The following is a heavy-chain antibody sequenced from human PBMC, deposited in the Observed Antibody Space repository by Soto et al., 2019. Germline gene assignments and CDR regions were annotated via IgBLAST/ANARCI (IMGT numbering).Heavy chain of an antibody. CDR1: GFSLSTSGVG. V-gene: IGHV2-5*02. CDR3: IQSRCGGDCLQSYASYYCYGMDV. CDR2: IYWDDDK. D-gene: IGHD2-21*02. Sequence: SGPTLVNPTQTLTLTCTFRGFSLSTSGVGVGWIRQPPGKALEWLALIYWDDDKRYSPSLRSRLTITKDTSKNQVVLTMTNMDPVDTATYYCIQSRCGGDCLQSYASYYCYGMDVWGQGTTVTVSS. J-gene: IGHJ6*02.